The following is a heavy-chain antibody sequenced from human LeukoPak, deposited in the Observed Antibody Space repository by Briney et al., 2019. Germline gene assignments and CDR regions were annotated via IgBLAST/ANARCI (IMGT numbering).Heavy chain of an antibody. CDR3: ARRPPYYGSGTSNWFDP. Sequence: ASVKVSCKPSGYAFIGYSIHGVRRAPGQGLERMDWNNPSKGVTKEAQKFQGRVTLTRDTSTSTAYMGLTSLTSDDTAVYYCARRPPYYGSGTSNWFDPWGQGTLVTVSS. CDR1: GYAFIGYS. CDR2: NNPSKGVT. D-gene: IGHD3-10*01. V-gene: IGHV1-2*02. J-gene: IGHJ5*02.